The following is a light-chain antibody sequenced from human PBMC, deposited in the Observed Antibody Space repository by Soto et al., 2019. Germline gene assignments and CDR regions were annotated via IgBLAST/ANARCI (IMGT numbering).Light chain of an antibody. V-gene: IGLV2-8*01. CDR2: EVS. CDR3: SSYAGSTSCV. J-gene: IGLJ1*01. Sequence: QSVLTQPPSASGSPGQSVTISCTGTSSDVGGYNYVSWYQQHPGKAPKLMIYEVSKRPSGIPDRFSGSKSGNTASLTVSGLQAGDEADYYCSSYAGSTSCVFGTGTKVTVL. CDR1: SSDVGGYNY.